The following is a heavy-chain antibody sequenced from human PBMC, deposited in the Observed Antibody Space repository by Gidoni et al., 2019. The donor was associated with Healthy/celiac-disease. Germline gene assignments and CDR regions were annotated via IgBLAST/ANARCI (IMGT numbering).Heavy chain of an antibody. Sequence: QVQLQESGPGLVKPSQTLSLTCPVSGCSISSGDYYWSWIRQPPGKGLEWIGYIYYSGSTYYNPSLKSRVTISVDTSKNQFSLKLSSVTAADTAVYYCARGPRSDTAMKFAMDVWGQGTTVTVSS. CDR3: ARGPRSDTAMKFAMDV. CDR1: GCSISSGDYY. V-gene: IGHV4-30-4*01. J-gene: IGHJ6*02. CDR2: IYYSGST. D-gene: IGHD5-18*01.